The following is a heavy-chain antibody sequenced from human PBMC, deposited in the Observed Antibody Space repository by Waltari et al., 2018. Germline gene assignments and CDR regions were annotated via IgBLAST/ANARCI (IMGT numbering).Heavy chain of an antibody. J-gene: IGHJ5*02. CDR3: ARRVIGIEETSWFDP. V-gene: IGHV5-51*01. CDR2: IQPGDSDT. D-gene: IGHD1-26*01. CDR1: GFSFTTNG. Sequence: EVQLVQSGAEVKKPGESLKISCKGSGFSFTTNGIGWVRQMPGKGLEWMGIIQPGDSDTRYSPSFQGQVTISADKSISTAYLQWNSLKASDTAMYYCARRVIGIEETSWFDPWGQGTLVTVSS.